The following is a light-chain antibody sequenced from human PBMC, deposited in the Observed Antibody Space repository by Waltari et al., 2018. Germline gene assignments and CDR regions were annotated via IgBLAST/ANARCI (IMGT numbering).Light chain of an antibody. V-gene: IGKV3-11*01. J-gene: IGKJ1*01. CDR2: DAS. Sequence: ETKLTQSPATLSLSPGERATLPCRASQTVYNNLAWYQQKPGQAPRLLIYDASNRATGIPARFSGGGSGTDFTLTISSLEPEDFAVYYCENRSNWGWTFGQGTKVEMK. CDR1: QTVYNN. CDR3: ENRSNWGWT.